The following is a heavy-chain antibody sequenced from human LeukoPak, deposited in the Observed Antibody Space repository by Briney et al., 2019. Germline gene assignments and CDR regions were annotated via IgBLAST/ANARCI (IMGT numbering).Heavy chain of an antibody. V-gene: IGHV3-7*03. CDR3: ARSLPYGTTWYGRSDF. Sequence: ETLSLTCTVSGGSIRSSYYYWGWIRQPPGKGLEWVANIRQDGDTKYYVDSVKGRFTISRDNAVNSLYLQMNSLRAEDTAIYYCARSLPYGTTWYGRSDFWGQGTLVTVSS. CDR1: GGSIRSSYYY. D-gene: IGHD6-13*01. J-gene: IGHJ4*02. CDR2: IRQDGDTK.